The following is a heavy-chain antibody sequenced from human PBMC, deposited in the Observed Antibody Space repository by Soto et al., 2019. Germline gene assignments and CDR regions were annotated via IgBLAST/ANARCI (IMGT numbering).Heavy chain of an antibody. D-gene: IGHD6-13*01. CDR1: GGSISSYY. CDR3: AREGGHSSSWYVPFDY. CDR2: IYYSGST. V-gene: IGHV4-59*01. J-gene: IGHJ4*02. Sequence: QVQLQESGPGLVKPSETLSLTCTVSGGSISSYYWSWIRQPPGKGLEWIGYIYYSGSTNYNPSLSSRVTISGDPSKDQFSLKLSSVTAADTAVYYCAREGGHSSSWYVPFDYWGQGAVVTVSS.